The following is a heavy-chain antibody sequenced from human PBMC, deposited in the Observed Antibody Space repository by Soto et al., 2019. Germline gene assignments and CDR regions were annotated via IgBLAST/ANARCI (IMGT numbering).Heavy chain of an antibody. J-gene: IGHJ3*02. D-gene: IGHD5-18*01. CDR2: IRSKAYGGTT. CDR1: GFTFGDYA. V-gene: IGHV3-49*04. Sequence: GGSLRLSCTASGFTFGDYAMSWVRQAPGKGLEWVGFIRSKAYGGTTEYAASVKGRFTISRDDSKSIAYLQMNRLKTEDTDVYYCTRDAPTVGIQLWVWHGDAFDIWGQGTMVTVSS. CDR3: TRDAPTVGIQLWVWHGDAFDI.